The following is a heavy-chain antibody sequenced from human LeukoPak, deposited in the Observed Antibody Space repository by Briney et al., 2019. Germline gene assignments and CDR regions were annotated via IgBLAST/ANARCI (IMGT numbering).Heavy chain of an antibody. CDR1: GGSISSYY. Sequence: SETLSLTCTVSGGSISSYYWSWIRQPPGKGLEWIGYIYYSGSTNYNPSLKSRVTISVDTSKNQFSLKLSSVTAADTAVYYCAREYYDILTGYSSFDYWGQGTLVTVSS. J-gene: IGHJ4*02. CDR2: IYYSGST. CDR3: AREYYDILTGYSSFDY. D-gene: IGHD3-9*01. V-gene: IGHV4-59*12.